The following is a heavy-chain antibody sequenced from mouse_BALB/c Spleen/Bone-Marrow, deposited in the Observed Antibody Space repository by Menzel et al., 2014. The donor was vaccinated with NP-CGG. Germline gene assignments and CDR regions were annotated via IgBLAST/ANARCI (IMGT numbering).Heavy chain of an antibody. CDR2: ISSGGSYT. D-gene: IGHD1-2*01. Sequence: EVQVVESGGGLVKPGGSLKLSCAASGFTFSSYAMSWVRQTPEKRLEWVATISSGGSYTYYPDSVKGRFTIPRDNAKNTLYLQMSSLRSEDTAMYYCARGNYGYGNYFDYWGQGTTLTVSS. CDR1: GFTFSSYA. CDR3: ARGNYGYGNYFDY. J-gene: IGHJ2*01. V-gene: IGHV5-9-3*01.